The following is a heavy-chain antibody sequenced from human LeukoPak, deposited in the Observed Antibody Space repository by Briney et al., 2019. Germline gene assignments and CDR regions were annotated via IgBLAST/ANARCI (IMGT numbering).Heavy chain of an antibody. D-gene: IGHD3-3*01. V-gene: IGHV3-7*04. CDR1: GFTFSNYW. J-gene: IGHJ4*02. CDR3: AREGFFNFNF. CDR2: IKQDGSEK. Sequence: PGGSLRLSCAASGFTFSNYWMSWVRQAPGKGLQWVANIKQDGSEKYYVDSVKGRFTISRDNAKSSLYLQMNSLRAEDTAVYYCAREGFFNFNFWGQGTLVTVSS.